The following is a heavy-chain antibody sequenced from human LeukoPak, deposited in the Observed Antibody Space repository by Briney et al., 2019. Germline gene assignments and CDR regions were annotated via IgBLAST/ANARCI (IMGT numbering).Heavy chain of an antibody. CDR2: IIPILGIA. D-gene: IGHD4-17*01. CDR1: GGTFSSYT. Sequence: SVKVSCKASGGTFSSYTISWVGQAPGQGLEWMGRIIPILGIANYAQKFQGRVTITADKSTSTAYMELSSLRSEDTAVYYCARAVRSDGDYYYYYMDVWGKGTTVTVSS. CDR3: ARAVRSDGDYYYYYMDV. V-gene: IGHV1-69*02. J-gene: IGHJ6*03.